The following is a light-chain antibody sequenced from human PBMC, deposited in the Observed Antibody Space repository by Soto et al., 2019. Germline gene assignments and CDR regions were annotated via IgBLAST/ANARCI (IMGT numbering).Light chain of an antibody. CDR3: QQDYNVLT. V-gene: IGKV3D-7*01. CDR1: QSVSSSY. Sequence: PGERVTLSCRASQSVSSSYLTWYQQKPGQAPRLLIYGASTRATSIPARLSGSGSGTDFTLTISSLQPEDFAVYYCQQDYNVLTFGGGTKVEIK. CDR2: GAS. J-gene: IGKJ4*01.